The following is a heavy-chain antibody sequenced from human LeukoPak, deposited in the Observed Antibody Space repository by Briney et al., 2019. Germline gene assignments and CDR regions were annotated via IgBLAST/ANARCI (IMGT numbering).Heavy chain of an antibody. CDR1: GGSISTSSYY. J-gene: IGHJ4*02. V-gene: IGHV4-39*01. CDR2: IYYSGST. CDR3: ARQDSSGFHY. D-gene: IGHD3-22*01. Sequence: SETLSLTCTVSGGSISTSSYYWGWIRQPPGKGLECIGNIYYSGSTNYNPSLKSRVTISVDTSKNQFSLKLSSVTAADTAVYYCARQDSSGFHYWGQGTLVTVSS.